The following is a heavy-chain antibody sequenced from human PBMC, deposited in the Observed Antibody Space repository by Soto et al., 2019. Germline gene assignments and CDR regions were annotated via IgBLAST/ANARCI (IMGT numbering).Heavy chain of an antibody. CDR3: AKGGRQWLVTSDFNY. D-gene: IGHD6-19*01. Sequence: VQLVESGGGVVQPGRSLRLSCAASGFTFSDYAMHWVRQAPGKGLEWVAVVSHDGRNTHYADSVKGRFTISRDSSKHTVSLEMTSLRAEDTAVYYCAKGGRQWLVTSDFNYWGQGAVVTVSS. J-gene: IGHJ4*02. V-gene: IGHV3-30*18. CDR2: VSHDGRNT. CDR1: GFTFSDYA.